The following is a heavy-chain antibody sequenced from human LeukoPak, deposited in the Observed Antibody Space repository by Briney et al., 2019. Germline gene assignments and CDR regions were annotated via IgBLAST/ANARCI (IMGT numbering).Heavy chain of an antibody. CDR3: ARGAGDSSRYYYYYMDV. CDR1: GGSISSSSYY. J-gene: IGHJ6*03. CDR2: IYYSGST. D-gene: IGHD6-19*01. V-gene: IGHV4-39*07. Sequence: PSETLSLTCTVSGGSISSSSYYWGWIRQPPGKGLEWIGSIYYSGSTYYNPSLKSRVTISVDTSKNQFSLKLSSVTAADTAVYYCARGAGDSSRYYYYYMDVWGKGTTVTVSS.